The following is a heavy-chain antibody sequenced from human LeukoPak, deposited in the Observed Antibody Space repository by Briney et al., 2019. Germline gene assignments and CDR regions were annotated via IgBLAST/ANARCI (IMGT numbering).Heavy chain of an antibody. D-gene: IGHD6-6*01. V-gene: IGHV4-4*07. CDR1: GGSLSTYS. CDR2: IYIDGRT. CDR3: ARRIIEAREARATNWFDT. J-gene: IGHJ5*02. Sequence: PSETLSLTCTVSGGSLSTYSWNWFRQSPGKGLEWIGRIYIDGRTKYNPSLLGRLTISIDTSKNQFSLKLTSATAADTAVYYCARRIIEAREARATNWFDTWGQGALVTVSS.